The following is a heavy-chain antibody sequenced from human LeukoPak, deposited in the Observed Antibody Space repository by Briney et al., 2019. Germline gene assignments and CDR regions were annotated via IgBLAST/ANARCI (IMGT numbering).Heavy chain of an antibody. CDR2: IKYDGNEI. J-gene: IGHJ4*02. CDR3: AAMDHFDY. D-gene: IGHD5-18*01. CDR1: GFTFSSSW. V-gene: IGHV3-7*01. Sequence: GGSLTLSCAASGFTFSSSWMAWVRQAPGKGLEWGANIKYDGNEIYYVDSVKGRFTISRDNAKNSLHLEMNSLRADDTAVYYCAAMDHFDYWGQGTLVSVSS.